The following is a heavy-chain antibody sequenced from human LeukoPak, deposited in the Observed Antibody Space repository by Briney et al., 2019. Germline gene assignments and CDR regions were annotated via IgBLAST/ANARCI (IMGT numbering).Heavy chain of an antibody. CDR3: AGEMAGDPVPHHAFDI. D-gene: IGHD5-24*01. J-gene: IGHJ3*02. Sequence: ASVKVSCKASGYTFTGYYMHWVRQAPGQGLEWMGWINPNSGGTNYAQKFQGWVTMTRDTSISTAYMELSSLRSEDTAVYYCAGEMAGDPVPHHAFDIWGQGTMVTVSS. CDR2: INPNSGGT. V-gene: IGHV1-2*04. CDR1: GYTFTGYY.